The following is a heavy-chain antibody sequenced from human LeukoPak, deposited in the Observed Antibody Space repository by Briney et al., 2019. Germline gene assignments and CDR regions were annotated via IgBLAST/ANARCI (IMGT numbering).Heavy chain of an antibody. J-gene: IGHJ4*02. CDR2: ISSSSTYI. Sequence: GGSLRLSCAASGFTFSTYSMNWVRQAPGKGLEWVSSISSSSTYIYYADSVKGRFTISRDNAKTSLYLQMNSLRAEDTAVYYCASDDSSKIGGQGNLVTVSS. CDR1: GFTFSTYS. CDR3: ASDDSSKI. V-gene: IGHV3-21*01. D-gene: IGHD3-22*01.